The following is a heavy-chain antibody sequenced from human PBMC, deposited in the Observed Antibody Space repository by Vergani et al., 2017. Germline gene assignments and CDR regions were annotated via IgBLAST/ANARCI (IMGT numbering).Heavy chain of an antibody. Sequence: EVQLVESGGGLVKPGGSLRLSCAASGFTFSSYSMNWVRQAPGKGLEWVSSITSSSSYTYYADSVKGRFTICRDNAKNSLYLQMNSLSAEDTAVYYCAGQTSRYDSRAGCFDYWGQGTLVTVSS. CDR2: ITSSSSYT. D-gene: IGHD3-22*01. CDR3: AGQTSRYDSRAGCFDY. CDR1: GFTFSSYS. J-gene: IGHJ4*02. V-gene: IGHV3-21*01.